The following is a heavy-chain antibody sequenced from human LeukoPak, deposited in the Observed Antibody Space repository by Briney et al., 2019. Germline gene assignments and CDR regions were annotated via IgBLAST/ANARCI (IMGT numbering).Heavy chain of an antibody. CDR1: GFTFSSYG. D-gene: IGHD2-2*02. Sequence: GGSLRFSSAASGFTFSSYGRHRVPQAPGKGLKGGAVIWYDGSNKYYADSVKGRFTISRDNSKNTLYLQMNSLRAEDTAVYYCARERGGFCSGTSCYKAFDIWGQGTMVTVSS. V-gene: IGHV3-33*01. J-gene: IGHJ3*02. CDR3: ARERGGFCSGTSCYKAFDI. CDR2: IWYDGSNK.